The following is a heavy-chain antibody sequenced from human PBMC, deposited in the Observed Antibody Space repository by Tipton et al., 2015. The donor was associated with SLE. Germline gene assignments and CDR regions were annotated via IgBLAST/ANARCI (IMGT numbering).Heavy chain of an antibody. CDR2: FDPEDGEI. CDR3: ARGRYYDMDV. Sequence: QSGPEVKMPGASVKVSCKVSGYTLTEVSIHWVRQAPGKGLEWMGGFDPEDGEIITTQKFQGRVTMTRNTSIITAYMELSSLRSDDTAVYFCARGRYYDMDVWGTGTTVTVSS. J-gene: IGHJ6*03. CDR1: GYTLTEVS. V-gene: IGHV1-24*01.